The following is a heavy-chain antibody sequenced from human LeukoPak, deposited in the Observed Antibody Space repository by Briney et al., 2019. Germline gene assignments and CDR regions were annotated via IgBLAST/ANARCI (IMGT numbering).Heavy chain of an antibody. V-gene: IGHV1-18*04. CDR2: ISAYNGNT. D-gene: IGHD2-2*01. CDR3: ARVFRGYCSSTSCYRFDP. Sequence: ASVKVSCKASGYTFTGYYMHWVRQAPGQGLEWMGWISAYNGNTNYAQKLQGRVTMTTDTSTSTAYMELRSLRSDDTAVYYCARVFRGYCSSTSCYRFDPWGQGTLVTVSS. CDR1: GYTFTGYY. J-gene: IGHJ5*02.